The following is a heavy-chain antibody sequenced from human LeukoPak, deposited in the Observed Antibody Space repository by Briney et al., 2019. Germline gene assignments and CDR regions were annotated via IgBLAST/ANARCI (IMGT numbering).Heavy chain of an antibody. Sequence: SETLSLTCTVSGGSISSSSYYWGWIRQTPGKGLEWIGNIFYSGGTYYSPSLTSRVTISLDTSRNQFSLKLNSVAAADTAVYYCARTTEAHSWQTRYYSYYMDVWGKGTTVTVSS. V-gene: IGHV4-39*07. D-gene: IGHD6-13*01. J-gene: IGHJ6*03. CDR3: ARTTEAHSWQTRYYSYYMDV. CDR2: IFYSGGT. CDR1: GGSISSSSYY.